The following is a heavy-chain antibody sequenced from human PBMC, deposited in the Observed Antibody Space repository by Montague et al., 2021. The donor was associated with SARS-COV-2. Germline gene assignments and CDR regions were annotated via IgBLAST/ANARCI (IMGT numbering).Heavy chain of an antibody. D-gene: IGHD2-21*01. CDR3: ARDRDWDDWCGMDV. J-gene: IGHJ6*02. CDR1: GFIFSSYE. Sequence: SLRLSCAASGFIFSSYEMNWVRQAPGKGLEWISYISSSGGGSTKHYTGSVKGRFTISRDNAKNSLYPQMNSLRVEDTAIYYCARDRDWDDWCGMDVWGQGTTVTVSS. V-gene: IGHV3-48*03. CDR2: ISSSGGGSTK.